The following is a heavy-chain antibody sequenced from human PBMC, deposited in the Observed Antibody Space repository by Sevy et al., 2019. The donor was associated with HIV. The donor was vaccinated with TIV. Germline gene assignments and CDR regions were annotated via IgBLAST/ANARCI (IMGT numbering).Heavy chain of an antibody. CDR1: GYTFTGYY. J-gene: IGHJ4*02. CDR2: INPDSGGP. CDR3: VRDDRDGYFEY. Sequence: ASVKFSCKASGYTFTGYYMHWMRQAPGQGLEWMGWINPDSGGPTYAPKFQGRVTLTRDTSISTAYMDLSRLKSDDTAVYYCVRDDRDGYFEYWGQGTLVTVSS. V-gene: IGHV1-2*02.